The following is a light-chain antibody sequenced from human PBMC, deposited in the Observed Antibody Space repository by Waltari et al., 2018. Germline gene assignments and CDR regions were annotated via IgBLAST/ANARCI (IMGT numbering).Light chain of an antibody. Sequence: QAVLTQPPSVSAAPGQTVTISCSGTTSNIGDNYVSWYQQFPGPAPKLLIYDGYSRPSGIPDRFSGSKSGTSATLTITGLQTGDEADYYCGTWDGSLSVGVFGGGTKLTVL. CDR3: GTWDGSLSVGV. V-gene: IGLV1-51*01. J-gene: IGLJ2*01. CDR2: DGY. CDR1: TSNIGDNY.